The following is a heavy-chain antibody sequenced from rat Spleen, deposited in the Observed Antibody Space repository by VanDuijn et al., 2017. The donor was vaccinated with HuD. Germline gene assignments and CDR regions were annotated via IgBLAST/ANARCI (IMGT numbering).Heavy chain of an antibody. J-gene: IGHJ4*01. D-gene: IGHD3-2*01. CDR2: IWGDGST. CDR3: SRSHPGVMDA. CDR1: GFSLISHA. V-gene: IGHV2-15*01. Sequence: QVQLKESGPGLVQPTQTLSLTCTVSGFSLISHAVSWVRQPPGKGLEGMGGIWGDGSTYYNLALKSRLSISRDTSKSQVFLKMNSLQTEDTAIYFCSRSHPGVMDAWGQGASVTVSS.